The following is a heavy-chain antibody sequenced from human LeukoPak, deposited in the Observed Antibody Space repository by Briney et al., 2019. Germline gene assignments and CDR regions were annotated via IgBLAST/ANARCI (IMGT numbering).Heavy chain of an antibody. V-gene: IGHV4-34*01. CDR2: INHSGST. Sequence: PSETLSLTCAVSGGSFTGSFSTYYWSWIRQPPGKELEWIGEINHSGSTTYNPSLKSRVTISIDTSKNHFSLKLSSVTAADTAMYYCARNGWYSVDYWGQGTQVIVSS. D-gene: IGHD6-19*01. J-gene: IGHJ4*02. CDR3: ARNGWYSVDY. CDR1: GGSFTGSFSTYY.